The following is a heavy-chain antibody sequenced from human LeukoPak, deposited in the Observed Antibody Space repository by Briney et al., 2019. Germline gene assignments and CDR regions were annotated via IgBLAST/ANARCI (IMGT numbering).Heavy chain of an antibody. V-gene: IGHV4-59*01. D-gene: IGHD3-3*01. Sequence: PSETLSLTCTVSGGSINSYFWTWIRQPPGKGLEWIGYIYYSGSTNYNPSLKSRVTISVDTSKNQFSLKLSSVTAADTAVYYCARGSSSLEWLLYLDYYYMDVWGKGTTVTVSS. CDR3: ARGSSSLEWLLYLDYYYMDV. CDR2: IYYSGST. J-gene: IGHJ6*03. CDR1: GGSINSYF.